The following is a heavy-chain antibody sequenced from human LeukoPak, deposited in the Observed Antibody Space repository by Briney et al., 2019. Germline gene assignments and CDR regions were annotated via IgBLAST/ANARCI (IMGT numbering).Heavy chain of an antibody. CDR2: ISSSSSAI. D-gene: IGHD6-6*01. CDR1: GFTSSSYS. V-gene: IGHV3-48*01. CDR3: AREYSSTSGRAFDI. Sequence: GGSLRLSCAASGFTSSSYSMNWVRQAPGKGLEWVSYISSSSSAIYYADSVKGRFTISRDNAKNSLFLQMNSLRADDTAVYYCAREYSSTSGRAFDIWGQGTMVTVSS. J-gene: IGHJ3*02.